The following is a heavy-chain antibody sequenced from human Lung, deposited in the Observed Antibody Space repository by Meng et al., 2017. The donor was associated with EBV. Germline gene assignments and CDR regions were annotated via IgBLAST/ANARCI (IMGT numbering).Heavy chain of an antibody. CDR2: IYYSGST. Sequence: QLQLKGSGSGLVKPSQTLSLTCTVSGGSISSGNHYWSWIRQHPGKGLEYIGYIYYSGSTYYNPSLKSRVIISVDTSKNQFSLRLNSVTAADTAVYYCASLYGDSSVWYLDLWGRGTLVTVSS. V-gene: IGHV4-31*03. D-gene: IGHD4-17*01. J-gene: IGHJ2*01. CDR3: ASLYGDSSVWYLDL. CDR1: GGSISSGNHY.